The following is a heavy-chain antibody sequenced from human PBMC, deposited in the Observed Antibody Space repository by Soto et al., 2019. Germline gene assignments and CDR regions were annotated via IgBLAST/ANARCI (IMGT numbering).Heavy chain of an antibody. V-gene: IGHV1-69*01. D-gene: IGHD4-4*01. Sequence: QVQLVQSGAVIKKPGSSVRVSCKVSGDSFSTYAVSWVRQAPGQGLEWMGGIIAVFGTPSYAQKFKDLVTIIADESTTTVYMDLISLRSEDSAIYYCASPNTAGHYINTMDVWGLGTTVAVSS. CDR2: IIAVFGTP. CDR1: GDSFSTYA. J-gene: IGHJ6*02. CDR3: ASPNTAGHYINTMDV.